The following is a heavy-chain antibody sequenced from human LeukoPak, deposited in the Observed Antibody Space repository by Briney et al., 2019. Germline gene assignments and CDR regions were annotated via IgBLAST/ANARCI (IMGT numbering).Heavy chain of an antibody. Sequence: ASVKVSCKASGYTFTSYYMHWVRQAPGQGLEWMGIINPNGGSTRYAQKFQGRVTMTRGTSTSTVYMELSSLRSEDTAVYYCARGPTGYFDLWGRGTLVTVSS. CDR3: ARGPTGYFDL. V-gene: IGHV1-46*01. J-gene: IGHJ2*01. CDR2: INPNGGST. CDR1: GYTFTSYY.